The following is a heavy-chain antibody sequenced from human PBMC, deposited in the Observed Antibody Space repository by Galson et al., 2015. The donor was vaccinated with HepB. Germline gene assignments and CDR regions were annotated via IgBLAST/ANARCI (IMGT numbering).Heavy chain of an antibody. D-gene: IGHD3-10*01. CDR2: INPNSGGT. Sequence: CKASGYTFTGYYMHWVRQAPGQGLEWMGWINPNSGGTNYAQKFQGWVTMTRDTSISTAYMELSRLRSDDTAVYYCARARYGSGSYSRGDAFDIWGQGTMVTVSS. J-gene: IGHJ3*02. V-gene: IGHV1-2*04. CDR1: GYTFTGYY. CDR3: ARARYGSGSYSRGDAFDI.